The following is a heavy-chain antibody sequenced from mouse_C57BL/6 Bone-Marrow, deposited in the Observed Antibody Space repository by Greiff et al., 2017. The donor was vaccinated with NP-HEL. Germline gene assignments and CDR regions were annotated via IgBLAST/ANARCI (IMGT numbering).Heavy chain of an antibody. Sequence: QVQLQQPGTELVKPGASVKLSCKASGYTFTRYWMPWVKQRPGPGLEWIGIINPSNGGTNYNETFKSKATLTVDKSSSTAYMQLSSLTSEDSAVYYGASREGYGRDDWGQGTTLTGSS. CDR2: INPSNGGT. J-gene: IGHJ2*01. V-gene: IGHV1-53*01. D-gene: IGHD2-2*01. CDR1: GYTFTRYW. CDR3: ASREGYGRDD.